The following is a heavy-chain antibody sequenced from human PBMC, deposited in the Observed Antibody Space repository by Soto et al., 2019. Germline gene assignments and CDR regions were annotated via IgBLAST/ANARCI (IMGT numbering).Heavy chain of an antibody. V-gene: IGHV4-30-2*01. J-gene: IGHJ6*01. CDR1: GGSISFDYYS. Sequence: SETLSLTCAVSGGSISFDYYSLSWIRQPPGKGLEWIGNIYQSGSTYYNPSLRSRVTMSVDRSKKQVSLKLNSVTAADTAVYYCARVVSNFWNY. D-gene: IGHD1-1*01. CDR2: IYQSGST. CDR3: ARVVSNFWNY.